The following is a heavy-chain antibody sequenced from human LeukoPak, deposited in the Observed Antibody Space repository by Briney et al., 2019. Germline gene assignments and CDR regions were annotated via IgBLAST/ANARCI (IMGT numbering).Heavy chain of an antibody. J-gene: IGHJ6*02. CDR3: ARGGQLLWYGMDV. V-gene: IGHV3-53*01. CDR2: IYSGGST. Sequence: GGSLRLSCAASGFTVSSNYMSWGRQAPGKGLEWVSVIYSGGSTYYADSVKGRFTISRDNSKNTLYLQMNSLRAEDTAVYYCARGGQLLWYGMDVWGQGTTVTVSS. D-gene: IGHD2-2*01. CDR1: GFTVSSNY.